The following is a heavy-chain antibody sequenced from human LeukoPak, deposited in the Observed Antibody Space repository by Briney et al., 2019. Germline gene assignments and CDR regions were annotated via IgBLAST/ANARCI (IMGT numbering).Heavy chain of an antibody. J-gene: IGHJ6*03. CDR2: IYHTGNT. CDR3: ASEVPYDFWSGYGPYPYGYYMDV. Sequence: SETLSLTCTVSGYSISSGYFWGWIRQPPGKGLEWIGSIYHTGNTYYNPSLKSRVTISVDTSKNHFSLKLSSVTAADTAVYYCASEVPYDFWSGYGPYPYGYYMDVWGKGTTVTVSS. CDR1: GYSISSGYF. V-gene: IGHV4-38-2*02. D-gene: IGHD3-3*01.